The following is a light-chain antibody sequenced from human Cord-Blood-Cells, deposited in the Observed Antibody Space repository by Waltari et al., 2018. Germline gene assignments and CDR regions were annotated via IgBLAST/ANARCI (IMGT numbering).Light chain of an antibody. J-gene: IGLJ1*01. CDR3: QSADSSGTYYV. CDR1: ASPTQH. V-gene: IGLV3-25*02. CDR2: KDS. Sequence: SFDLTHPPQVSASPGQTAGVTGPGAASPTQHVYWYQQKPGQAPVLVIYKDSERPSGIPERFSGSSSGTTVTLTISGVQAEDEADYYCQSADSSGTYYVFGTGTKVTVL.